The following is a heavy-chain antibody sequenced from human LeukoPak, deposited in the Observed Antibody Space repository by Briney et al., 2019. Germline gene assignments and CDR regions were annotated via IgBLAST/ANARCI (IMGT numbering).Heavy chain of an antibody. Sequence: PGGSLRLSCTASGFTFGDYAMSWFRQAPGKGLEWVGFIRSKAYGGTTEYAASVKGRFTISRDDSKSIAYLQMNSLKTEDTAVYYCTRDIYQGTTMIVVVTPYGMDVWGQGTTVTVSS. D-gene: IGHD3-22*01. CDR3: TRDIYQGTTMIVVVTPYGMDV. CDR1: GFTFGDYA. J-gene: IGHJ6*02. CDR2: IRSKAYGGTT. V-gene: IGHV3-49*03.